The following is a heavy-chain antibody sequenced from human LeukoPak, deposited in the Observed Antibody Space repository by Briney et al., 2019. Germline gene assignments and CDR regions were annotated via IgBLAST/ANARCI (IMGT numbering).Heavy chain of an antibody. Sequence: SETLSLTCTVSGGSISSYYWSWIRQPPGKGLEWIGEINHSGSTNYNPSLKSRVAISVDTSKNQFSLKLRSVTAADTAVYYCARSVDVITFGAGYYYYYMDVWGEGTTVTVSS. CDR3: ARSVDVITFGAGYYYYYMDV. D-gene: IGHD3-16*01. V-gene: IGHV4-34*01. J-gene: IGHJ6*03. CDR1: GGSISSYY. CDR2: INHSGST.